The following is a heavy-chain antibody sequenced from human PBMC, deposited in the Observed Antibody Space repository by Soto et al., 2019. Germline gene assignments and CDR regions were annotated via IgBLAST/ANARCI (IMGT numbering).Heavy chain of an antibody. J-gene: IGHJ6*03. CDR1: GFTLSGLP. Sequence: EVQLAESGGGLAQPGGSLRLSCAASGFTLSGLPRVGVRQAPGKGWEYVSGISSNGVGTYYANSVQGRFTISRDNSKNTVYLQMGSLRPEDMAVYYCARRARPDFYYMDVWGKGTTVTVS. CDR2: ISSNGVGT. V-gene: IGHV3-64*01. D-gene: IGHD6-6*01. CDR3: ARRARPDFYYMDV.